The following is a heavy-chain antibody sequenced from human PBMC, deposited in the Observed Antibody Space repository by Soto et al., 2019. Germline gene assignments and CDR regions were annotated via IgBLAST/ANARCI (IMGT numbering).Heavy chain of an antibody. D-gene: IGHD3-10*01. CDR3: TRDRDYGSGSYSFYYYYYMDV. V-gene: IGHV3-49*03. CDR2: IRSKAYGGTT. J-gene: IGHJ6*03. Sequence: GGSLRLSCTASGFTFGDYAMSWFRQAPGKGLEWVGFIRSKAYGGTTEYAASVKGRFTISRADSKSIGYLQMNSLKTEETAVYYCTRDRDYGSGSYSFYYYYYMDVWGKGTTVTVSS. CDR1: GFTFGDYA.